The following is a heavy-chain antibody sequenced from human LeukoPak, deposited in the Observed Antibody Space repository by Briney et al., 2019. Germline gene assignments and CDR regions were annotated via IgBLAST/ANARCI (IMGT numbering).Heavy chain of an antibody. V-gene: IGHV1-8*02. J-gene: IGHJ5*02. D-gene: IGHD4-23*01. CDR2: MNPNSGNT. CDR1: GYTFTSYG. Sequence: ASVKVSCKASGYTFTSYGISWVRQATGQGLEWMGWMNPNSGNTGYAQKFQGRVTLTRNTSISTAYMELSSLRSEDTAVYYCARDYGGNSGWFDPWGQGTLVTVSS. CDR3: ARDYGGNSGWFDP.